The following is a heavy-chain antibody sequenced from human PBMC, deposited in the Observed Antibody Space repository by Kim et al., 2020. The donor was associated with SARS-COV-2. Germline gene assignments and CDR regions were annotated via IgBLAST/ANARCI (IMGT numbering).Heavy chain of an antibody. Sequence: RYSPSFQGQVTISADKSISTAYLQWSSLKASDTAMYYCARRRDGYHYFDYWGQGTLVTVSS. V-gene: IGHV5-51*01. D-gene: IGHD6-13*01. J-gene: IGHJ4*02. CDR3: ARRRDGYHYFDY.